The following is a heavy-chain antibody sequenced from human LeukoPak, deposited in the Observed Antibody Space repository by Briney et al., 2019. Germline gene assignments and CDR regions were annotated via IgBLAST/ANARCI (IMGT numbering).Heavy chain of an antibody. J-gene: IGHJ4*02. CDR1: GFTVSSNY. CDR2: IHSGGST. Sequence: PGGSLRLSCSASGFTVSSNYMSWVRPAPGKGLEWVSVIHSGGSTYYADSVKGRFTISRDNSKNALYLQMNSLRAEDTAVYYCAKGVYYYDSSGYYYTYYFDYWGQGTLVTVSS. D-gene: IGHD3-22*01. CDR3: AKGVYYYDSSGYYYTYYFDY. V-gene: IGHV3-53*01.